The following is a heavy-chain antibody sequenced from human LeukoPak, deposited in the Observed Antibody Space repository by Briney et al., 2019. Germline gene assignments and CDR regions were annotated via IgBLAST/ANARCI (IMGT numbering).Heavy chain of an antibody. V-gene: IGHV3-64*01. CDR1: GFTFSSYA. Sequence: GGSLRLSCAASGFTFSSYAMHWVRQAPGKGLEYVSAISSNGGSTYYANSVKGRFTISRDNSKNTLYLQMGSLRAEDTAVYYCARGAPPETIIMTDYWGQGTLVTVSS. D-gene: IGHD3-16*01. CDR2: ISSNGGST. CDR3: ARGAPPETIIMTDY. J-gene: IGHJ4*02.